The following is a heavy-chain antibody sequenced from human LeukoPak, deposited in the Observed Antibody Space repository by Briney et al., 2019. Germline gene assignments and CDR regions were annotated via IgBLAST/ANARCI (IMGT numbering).Heavy chain of an antibody. V-gene: IGHV5-51*01. D-gene: IGHD3-9*01. CDR3: ARHEPYDILTGYHNPYFDY. J-gene: IGHJ4*02. CDR1: GYSFTNYW. CDR2: LYPGDSDT. Sequence: GESLKISCEGSGYSFTNYWIGWVRQMPGKGLEWMGILYPGDSDTKYSPSFQGQVTISADKSISTAYLQWSSLKASDTAMYYCARHEPYDILTGYHNPYFDYWGQGTLVTVSS.